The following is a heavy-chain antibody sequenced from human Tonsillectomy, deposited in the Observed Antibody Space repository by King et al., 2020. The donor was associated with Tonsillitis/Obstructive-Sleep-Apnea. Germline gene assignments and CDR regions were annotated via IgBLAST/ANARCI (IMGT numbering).Heavy chain of an antibody. J-gene: IGHJ6*02. Sequence: VQLQQSGPGLVKPSQTLSLTCAISEDSVSSNSAAWNWIRQSPSRGLEWLGRTYYRSKWYNDYAVSVKSRITINPDTSKNQFSLQLNSVTPEDTAVYYCARETGIAVAGPQYGMDVWGQGTTVTVSS. CDR2: TYYRSKWYN. CDR3: ARETGIAVAGPQYGMDV. V-gene: IGHV6-1*01. D-gene: IGHD6-19*01. CDR1: EDSVSSNSAA.